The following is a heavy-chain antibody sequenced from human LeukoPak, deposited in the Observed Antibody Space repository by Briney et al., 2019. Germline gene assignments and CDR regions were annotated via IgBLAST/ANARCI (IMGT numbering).Heavy chain of an antibody. CDR3: ARAGYYRFDY. CDR1: GFSFSSYW. J-gene: IGHJ4*02. CDR2: INPDGSST. V-gene: IGHV3-74*01. Sequence: GGSLRLSCAASGFSFSSYWLHWVRQVPGKGLVWVSRINPDGSSTSCADSAKGRFTISRDNAKNTLYLQLNSLSADDTAVYYCARAGYYRFDYWGQGTVVTVSS. D-gene: IGHD2-15*01.